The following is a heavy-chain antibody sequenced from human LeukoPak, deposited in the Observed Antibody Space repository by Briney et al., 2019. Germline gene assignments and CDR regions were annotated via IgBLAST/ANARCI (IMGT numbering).Heavy chain of an antibody. J-gene: IGHJ4*02. D-gene: IGHD3-16*01. CDR1: GFTFRNYW. CDR2: IKHDESEK. V-gene: IGHV3-7*01. Sequence: GSLRLSCAASGFTFRNYWMTWVRQAPGKGLEWVANIKHDESEKNYLDSVKGRFTTSRDNAQNSLYLQMNGLRVEDTAVYYCTRRLDDWGQGTLVTVSS. CDR3: TRRLDD.